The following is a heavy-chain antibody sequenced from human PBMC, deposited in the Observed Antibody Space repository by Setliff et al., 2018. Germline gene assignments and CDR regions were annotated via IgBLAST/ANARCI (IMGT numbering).Heavy chain of an antibody. Sequence: PSETLSLTCTVSGFSVSSGYYWGWVRQPPGKGLEWIGSIYFTGNTYYNPSLKSRVSISVDTSKNQFSLMLYSVTAADTAIYYCAREQWLDPPGYYYMDVWAKGTTVTVSS. D-gene: IGHD6-19*01. J-gene: IGHJ6*03. V-gene: IGHV4-38-2*02. CDR1: GFSVSSGYY. CDR3: AREQWLDPPGYYYMDV. CDR2: IYFTGNT.